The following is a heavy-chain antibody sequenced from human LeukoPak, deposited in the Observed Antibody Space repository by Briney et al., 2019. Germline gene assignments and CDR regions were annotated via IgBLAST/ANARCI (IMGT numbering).Heavy chain of an antibody. V-gene: IGHV4-38-2*02. CDR3: ARGRYGGNSGYYYYYMDV. CDR1: GYSISSGYY. CDR2: IYHSGSS. Sequence: PSETLSLTCTVSGYSISSGYYWGWIRQPPGKGLEGIGSIYHSGSSYYNPSLRSRVTRSVDTSKNQFSLKLSSVTAADTAVYYCARGRYGGNSGYYYYYMDVWGKGTTVTVSS. J-gene: IGHJ6*03. D-gene: IGHD4-23*01.